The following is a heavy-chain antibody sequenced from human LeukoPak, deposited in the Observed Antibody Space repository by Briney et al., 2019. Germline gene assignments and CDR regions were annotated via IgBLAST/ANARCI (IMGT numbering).Heavy chain of an antibody. CDR1: GFTFSSYW. CDR2: IRHDGSEK. J-gene: IGHJ4*02. CDR3: ARGGSRQYNF. Sequence: AGGSLRLSCAASGFTFSSYWMSWVRQAPGKGLEWVANIRHDGSEKYYVDSVKGRFTTSRDNAKDSLYLQMNSLRVEDTAVYYCARGGSRQYNFWGQGTLVTVSS. D-gene: IGHD5-18*01. V-gene: IGHV3-7*01.